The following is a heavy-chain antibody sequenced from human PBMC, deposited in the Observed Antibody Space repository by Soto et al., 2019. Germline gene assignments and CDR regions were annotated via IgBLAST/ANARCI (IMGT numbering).Heavy chain of an antibody. CDR1: GGSISSSRCH. CDR2: IKYSGTT. V-gene: IGHV4-39*06. CDR3: ARALWGPAGHINWFDP. J-gene: IGHJ5*02. Sequence: SETLSLTCTVSGGSISSSRCHWGWIRQPPGKGLEWIASIKYSGTTFYNPSLKSRVTLSVDTSKNQFALKLSSVTAADTAVYYCARALWGPAGHINWFDPWGQGTLVTVSS. D-gene: IGHD2-2*01.